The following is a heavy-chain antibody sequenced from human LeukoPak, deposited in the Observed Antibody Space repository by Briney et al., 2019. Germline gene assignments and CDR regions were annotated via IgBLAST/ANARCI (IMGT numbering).Heavy chain of an antibody. V-gene: IGHV1-69*10. CDR1: GGTFSSYG. CDR3: ARETSWNGWVDP. CDR2: IIPILGIA. Sequence: ASVKVSCKASGGTFSSYGISWVRQAPGQGLEWMGGIIPILGIANYAQKFQGRVTITADKSTSTAYMELSSLRSEDTAVYYCARETSWNGWVDPWGQGTLVTVSS. J-gene: IGHJ5*02. D-gene: IGHD1-1*01.